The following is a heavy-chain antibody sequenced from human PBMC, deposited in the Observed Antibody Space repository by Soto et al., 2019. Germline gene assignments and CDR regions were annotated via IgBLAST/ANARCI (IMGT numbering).Heavy chain of an antibody. J-gene: IGHJ5*02. Sequence: TLSLTCVVTSASISSGAYTPTGIRHTTGKGLEWIGYIYNSGSTYYNPSLKSRVTISVDRSKNHFSLKLSSVTAADTAVYYCARVPSPWGQG. CDR3: ARVPSP. CDR1: SASISSGAYT. CDR2: IYNSGST. V-gene: IGHV4-30-2*01.